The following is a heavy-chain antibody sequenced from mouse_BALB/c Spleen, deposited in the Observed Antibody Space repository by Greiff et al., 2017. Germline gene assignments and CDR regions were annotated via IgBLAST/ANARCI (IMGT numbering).Heavy chain of an antibody. CDR3: ARGDGGKGPFAY. CDR1: GYTFSSYW. D-gene: IGHD1-3*01. J-gene: IGHJ3*01. V-gene: IGHV1-9*01. Sequence: QVQLKQSGAELMKPGASVKISCKATGYTFSSYWIEWVKQRPGHGLEWIGEILPGSGSTNYNEKFKGKATFTADTSSNTAYMQLSSLTSEDSAVYYCARGDGGKGPFAYWGQGTLVTVSA. CDR2: ILPGSGST.